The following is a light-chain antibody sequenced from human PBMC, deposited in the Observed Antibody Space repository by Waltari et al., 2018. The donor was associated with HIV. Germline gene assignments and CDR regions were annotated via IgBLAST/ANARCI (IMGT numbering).Light chain of an antibody. Sequence: QSVLTQPPSVSEAPRQRVTISCSGSSTNIGTNAVNWYQQVPGKPPKLLIYYDDLLSSGVSDRFSASKSGTSASLAIRGLQSEDEADYYCAAWDDSLNGYVFGSGTMVTVL. CDR3: AAWDDSLNGYV. CDR2: YDD. V-gene: IGLV1-36*01. J-gene: IGLJ1*01. CDR1: STNIGTNA.